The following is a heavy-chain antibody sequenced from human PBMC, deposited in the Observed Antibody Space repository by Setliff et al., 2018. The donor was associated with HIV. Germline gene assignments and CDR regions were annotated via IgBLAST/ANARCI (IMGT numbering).Heavy chain of an antibody. J-gene: IGHJ6*02. V-gene: IGHV3-48*01. D-gene: IGHD4-17*01. CDR2: ISSSSSTI. CDR1: GFTFSNYC. CDR3: AKDSDYGDYHFYGMDV. Sequence: GGSLRLSCTVSGFTFSNYCMNWVRQAPGKGLEWVSYISSSSSTIYYADSVKGRFTISRDNAKNSLFLQMNSLRAEDTAVYYCAKDSDYGDYHFYGMDVWGQGTTVTVSS.